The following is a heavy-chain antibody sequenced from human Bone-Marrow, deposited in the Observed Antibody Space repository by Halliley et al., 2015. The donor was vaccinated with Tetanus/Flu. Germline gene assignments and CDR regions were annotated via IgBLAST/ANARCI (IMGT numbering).Heavy chain of an antibody. CDR1: GYNFISYD. J-gene: IGHJ4*02. Sequence: QLVQSGAEEKKPGASVKVSCKTSGYNFISYDINWVRQATGQGLEWLGYMSPNSGDTIYAQMFQGRVTMTRDTSMRTAYMELSSLKSDDTAVYYWAAGTIFGDWGHWGQGTRVTVSS. CDR3: AAGTIFGDWGH. V-gene: IGHV1-8*01. D-gene: IGHD3-3*01. CDR2: MSPNSGDT.